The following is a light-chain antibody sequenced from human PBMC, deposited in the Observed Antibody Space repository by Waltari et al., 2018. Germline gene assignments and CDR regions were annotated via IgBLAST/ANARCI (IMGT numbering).Light chain of an antibody. CDR2: RND. Sequence: QSVLTQPHSESGTPGQRVTISCSGSSSNIGNNVVNWYQQVPGTTPKLLIYRNDQRPAGVPDRISGSKSGTSASLAISGLQSEDEAHYYCAAWDDSLNGRWVFGGGTKLTVL. CDR3: AAWDDSLNGRWV. CDR1: SSNIGNNV. V-gene: IGLV1-44*01. J-gene: IGLJ2*01.